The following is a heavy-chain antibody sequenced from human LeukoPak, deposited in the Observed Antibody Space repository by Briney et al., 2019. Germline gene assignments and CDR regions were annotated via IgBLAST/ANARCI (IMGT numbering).Heavy chain of an antibody. CDR1: GGSISSYY. D-gene: IGHD6-19*01. Sequence: SETLSLTCTVSGGSISSYYWSWIRQPPGKGLEWIGYIYYSGSTNYNPSLKSRVTMSVDTSKNQFSLKLSSVTAADTAVYYCARSSGFPYYFDYWGQGTLVTVSS. CDR2: IYYSGST. CDR3: ARSSGFPYYFDY. J-gene: IGHJ4*02. V-gene: IGHV4-59*01.